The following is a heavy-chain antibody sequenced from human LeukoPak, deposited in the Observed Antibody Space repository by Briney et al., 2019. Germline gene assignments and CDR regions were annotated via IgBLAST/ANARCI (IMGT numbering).Heavy chain of an antibody. CDR1: GFTFSSYA. D-gene: IGHD6-19*01. CDR2: ISGSGGST. CDR3: AKGTRIAVAFGY. Sequence: GGSLRLSCAASGFTFSSYAMSWVRQAPGKGLEWVSAISGSGGSTYYADSVKGRSTISRDNSKNTLYLQMNSLRAEDTAVYYCAKGTRIAVAFGYWGQGTLVTVSS. V-gene: IGHV3-23*01. J-gene: IGHJ4*02.